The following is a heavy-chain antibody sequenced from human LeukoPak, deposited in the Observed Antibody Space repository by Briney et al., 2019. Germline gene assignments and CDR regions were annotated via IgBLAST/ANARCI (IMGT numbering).Heavy chain of an antibody. V-gene: IGHV3-11*06. CDR3: ARDFGLTTTSV. D-gene: IGHD3/OR15-3a*01. CDR1: GFTFSDYY. CDR2: ISSSSSYI. J-gene: IGHJ4*02. Sequence: GGSLRLSCAASGFTFSDYYMSWIRQAPGKGLEWVSSISSSSSYIYYADSVKGRFTISRDNAKNSLYLQMNSLRAEDTAVYYCARDFGLTTTSVWGQGTLVTVSS.